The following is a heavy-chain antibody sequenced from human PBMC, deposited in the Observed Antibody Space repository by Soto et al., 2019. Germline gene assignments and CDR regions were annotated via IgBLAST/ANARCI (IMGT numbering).Heavy chain of an antibody. Sequence: SETLSLTCTVSGGSISSNNWWSWVRQPPGKGLEWIGEIYHSGSTNYNPSLKSRVIISVDTSKNQFSLRLSSVTAADTAVYYCARYIAASGTYYLDFWGQGTLVTISS. J-gene: IGHJ4*02. CDR2: IYHSGST. CDR1: GGSISSNNW. CDR3: ARYIAASGTYYLDF. D-gene: IGHD6-13*01. V-gene: IGHV4-4*02.